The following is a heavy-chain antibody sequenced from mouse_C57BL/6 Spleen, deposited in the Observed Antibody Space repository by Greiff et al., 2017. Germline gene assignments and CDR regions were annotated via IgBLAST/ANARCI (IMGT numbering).Heavy chain of an antibody. J-gene: IGHJ3*01. D-gene: IGHD1-1*01. Sequence: VQLQQSGPELVKPGASVKISCKASGYAFSSSWMNWVKQRPGKGLEWIGRIYPGDGGTNYNGKFKGKATLTADKSSSTAYRQLSILTSEDSAVYFCARGLRQGGFAYWGQGTLVTVSA. CDR2: IYPGDGGT. CDR1: GYAFSSSW. V-gene: IGHV1-82*01. CDR3: ARGLRQGGFAY.